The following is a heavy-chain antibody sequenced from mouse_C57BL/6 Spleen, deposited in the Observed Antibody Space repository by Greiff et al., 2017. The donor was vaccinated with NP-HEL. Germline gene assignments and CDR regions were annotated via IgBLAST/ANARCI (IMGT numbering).Heavy chain of an antibody. CDR1: GYAFSSSW. D-gene: IGHD2-5*01. CDR3: ARDSNYWYFDV. CDR2: IYPGDGDT. J-gene: IGHJ1*03. V-gene: IGHV1-82*01. Sequence: QVQLQQSGPELVKPGASVKISCKASGYAFSSSWMNWVKQRPGKGLEWIGRIYPGDGDTNYNGKFKGKATLTADKSSSTAYMQLSSLTSEDSAVYFCARDSNYWYFDVWGTGTTVTVSS.